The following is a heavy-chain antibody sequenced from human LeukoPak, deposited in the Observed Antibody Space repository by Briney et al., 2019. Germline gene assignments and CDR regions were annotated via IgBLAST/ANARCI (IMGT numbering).Heavy chain of an antibody. CDR1: GYTFTSHY. CDR3: ARKTAYYDLGYYFDY. D-gene: IGHD3-3*01. J-gene: IGHJ4*02. Sequence: ASVKVSCKASGYTFTSHYMHWVRQAPGQGLEWMGIINPSGGSTSYAQKFQGRVTMTRDTSTSTVYMELSSLRSEDTAVYYCARKTAYYDLGYYFDYWGQGTLVTVSS. CDR2: INPSGGST. V-gene: IGHV1-46*01.